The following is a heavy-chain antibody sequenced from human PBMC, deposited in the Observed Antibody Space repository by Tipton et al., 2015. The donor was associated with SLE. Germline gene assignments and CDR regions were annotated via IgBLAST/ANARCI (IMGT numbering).Heavy chain of an antibody. Sequence: LRLSCAASGFTFSSYSMNWIRQPPGKGLEWIGSIYYSGSTYYNPSLKSRVTISVDTSKNQFSLKLSSVTAADTAMYYCARGRNWYYDFWSALYYYYGMDVWGQGTTVTVSS. CDR1: GFTFSSYS. V-gene: IGHV4-39*01. D-gene: IGHD3-3*01. CDR3: ARGRNWYYDFWSALYYYYGMDV. J-gene: IGHJ6*02. CDR2: IYYSGST.